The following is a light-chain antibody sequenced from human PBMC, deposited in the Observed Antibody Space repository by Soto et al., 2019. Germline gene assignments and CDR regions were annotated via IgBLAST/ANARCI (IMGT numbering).Light chain of an antibody. J-gene: IGKJ2*01. Sequence: EIVMTQSPGTLSVSPGERATVSCRASQSVSSNLAWYQQKPGQAPRLLIYGASTRATGIPARFSGSGSGTEFTLTLSSLQSEDFAVYYCQQYNNWPPYTFGQGTKLEIK. V-gene: IGKV3-15*01. CDR1: QSVSSN. CDR3: QQYNNWPPYT. CDR2: GAS.